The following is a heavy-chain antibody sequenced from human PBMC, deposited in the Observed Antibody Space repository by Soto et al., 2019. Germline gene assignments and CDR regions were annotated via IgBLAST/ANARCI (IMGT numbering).Heavy chain of an antibody. J-gene: IGHJ6*02. CDR1: GGTFSSYA. Sequence: QVQLVQSGAEVKKPGSSVKVSCKASGGTFSSYAISWVRQAPGQGLEWMGGIIPIFGTANYAQKFQGRVTITADESTSTAYMELSSLRFEDTAVYYCARSLGYCSGGSCYRGMDVWGQGTTVTVSS. CDR2: IIPIFGTA. D-gene: IGHD2-15*01. CDR3: ARSLGYCSGGSCYRGMDV. V-gene: IGHV1-69*01.